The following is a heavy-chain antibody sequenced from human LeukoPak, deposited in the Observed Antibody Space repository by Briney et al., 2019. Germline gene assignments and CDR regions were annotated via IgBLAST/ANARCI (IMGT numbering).Heavy chain of an antibody. J-gene: IGHJ3*02. D-gene: IGHD3-10*01. Sequence: GGSLRLSCAASRFTFSRYWMSWVRQAPGKGLEWVANIKQDGSEKYYVDSVKGRFTISRDNAKNSLYLQTNSLRAEDTAVYYCAREGYGSGSYSAFDIWGQGTMVTVSS. CDR1: RFTFSRYW. V-gene: IGHV3-7*04. CDR2: IKQDGSEK. CDR3: AREGYGSGSYSAFDI.